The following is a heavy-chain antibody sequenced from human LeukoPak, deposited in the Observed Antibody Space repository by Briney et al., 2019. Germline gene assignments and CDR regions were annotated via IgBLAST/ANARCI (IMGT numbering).Heavy chain of an antibody. CDR1: GGSVAPYC. Sequence: ASETLSPTCSVSGGSVAPYCWNWIRQSPGKGLEWIGYIHYSGSTKYNPSLESRVTISVDTSRNQFSLKLNSVTAADTAVYYCARDDSDYDDAFLIWGERTMVSVSS. CDR3: ARDDSDYDDAFLI. CDR2: IHYSGST. D-gene: IGHD5-12*01. J-gene: IGHJ3*02. V-gene: IGHV4-59*02.